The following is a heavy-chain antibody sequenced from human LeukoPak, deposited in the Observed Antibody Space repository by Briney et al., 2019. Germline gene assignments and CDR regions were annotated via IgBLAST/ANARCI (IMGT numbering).Heavy chain of an antibody. D-gene: IGHD2-21*02. CDR1: GFTFSSYA. J-gene: IGHJ3*02. V-gene: IGHV3-23*01. Sequence: GGSLRLSCAASGFTFSSYAMSWVRQAPGKGLEWVSAISGSGGSTYYADSVKGRFTISRDNSKNTLYLQMNSLRAEDTAVYYCAKDRPILAYCGGDCWGAFDIWGQGTMVTVSS. CDR3: AKDRPILAYCGGDCWGAFDI. CDR2: ISGSGGST.